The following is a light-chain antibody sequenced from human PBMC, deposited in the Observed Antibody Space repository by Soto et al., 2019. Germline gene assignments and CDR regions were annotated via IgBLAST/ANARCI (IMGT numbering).Light chain of an antibody. J-gene: IGLJ3*02. V-gene: IGLV2-14*01. CDR1: SSDVGGYKY. CDR3: SSYTNRDTLV. CDR2: EVS. Sequence: QSALTQPASVSGSPGQSITISCTGTSSDVGGYKYVSWYQQHPGKAPKVMIYEVSNRPSGVSNRFSGSKSGNTASLTISGLQAEDEADYHCSSYTNRDTLVFGGGTKVTVL.